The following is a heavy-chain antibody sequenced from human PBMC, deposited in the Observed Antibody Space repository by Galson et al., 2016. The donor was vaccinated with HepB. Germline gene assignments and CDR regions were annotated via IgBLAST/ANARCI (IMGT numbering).Heavy chain of an antibody. CDR3: AKDAIGNWYQHTYYYYYMDV. V-gene: IGHV4-59*01. CDR1: GGSTSGYY. Sequence: ETLSLTCTISGGSTSGYYWSWIRQPPGKGLEWIGYIYYRGSTNYNPSLKSRVTISVDTSKNQFSLRLSSVTAADTAVYYCAKDAIGNWYQHTYYYYYMDVWGKRTTVTVSS. J-gene: IGHJ6*03. CDR2: IYYRGST. D-gene: IGHD6-13*01.